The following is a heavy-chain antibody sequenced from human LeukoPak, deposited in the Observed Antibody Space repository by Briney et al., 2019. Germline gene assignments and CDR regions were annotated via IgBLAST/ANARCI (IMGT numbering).Heavy chain of an antibody. Sequence: ASVKVSCKASGYTFTSFDFNWVRQATGQGLEWMGWMKSNNGHTGYAQKFQGRVTMTRDTSISTAYMELSSLTFEDTAVYYCARGPPNWRMVGYGGQGTLVTVSS. D-gene: IGHD2-15*01. V-gene: IGHV1-8*01. CDR3: ARGPPNWRMVGY. CDR1: GYTFTSFD. CDR2: MKSNNGHT. J-gene: IGHJ4*02.